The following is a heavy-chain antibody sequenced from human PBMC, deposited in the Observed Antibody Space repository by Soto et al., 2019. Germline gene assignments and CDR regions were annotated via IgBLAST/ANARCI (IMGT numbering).Heavy chain of an antibody. CDR3: VRGQSVLYLDL. CDR1: GGTFRRYA. J-gene: IGHJ1*01. V-gene: IGHV1-69*06. D-gene: IGHD1-20*01. CDR2: IIPIFGTA. Sequence: ASVKVSCKASGGTFRRYAIPWVRQAPGQGLEWMGGIIPIFGTANYAQKFQGRVTMTRDTSVNTSYMDLNILNFDDSDIYDCVRGQSVLYLDLWARDTQVTVS.